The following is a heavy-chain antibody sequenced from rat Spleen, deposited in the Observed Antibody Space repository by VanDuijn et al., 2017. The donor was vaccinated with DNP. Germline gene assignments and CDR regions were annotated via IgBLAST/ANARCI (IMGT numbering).Heavy chain of an antibody. Sequence: VQLVESGGGLVQPVRSLKLSCAVSGFTFSDYNMAWVRQAPEKGLEWVASITNGGSKPNNYATDYADSVKGRFTISRDDSKYMVYLQMDKLKTEDTGIYYCTVDDVGEPPDYWGQGVMVTVSS. J-gene: IGHJ2*01. D-gene: IGHD3-1*01. CDR1: GFTFSDYN. CDR2: ITNGGSKPNNYAT. CDR3: TVDDVGEPPDY. V-gene: IGHV10-5*01.